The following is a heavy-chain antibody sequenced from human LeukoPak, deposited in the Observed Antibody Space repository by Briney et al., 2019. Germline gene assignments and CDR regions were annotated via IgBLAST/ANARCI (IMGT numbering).Heavy chain of an antibody. CDR1: GGTFTSYA. Sequence: GSSVKVSCKASGGTFTSYAISWVRQAPGQGLEWMGRIIPIFGIANYAKKFQARVTITADKSTSTSYMVLTSLRAEDTSVYYCARDRATRDGYNQAFYGMDVWGQGTTVTVSS. J-gene: IGHJ6*02. D-gene: IGHD5-24*01. V-gene: IGHV1-69*04. CDR2: IIPIFGIA. CDR3: ARDRATRDGYNQAFYGMDV.